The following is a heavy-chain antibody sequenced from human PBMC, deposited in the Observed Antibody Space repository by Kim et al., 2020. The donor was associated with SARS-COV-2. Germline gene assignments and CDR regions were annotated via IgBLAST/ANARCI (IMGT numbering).Heavy chain of an antibody. Sequence: GGSLRLSCEGSGLTFNDYAMSWVRQAPGKGLEWVSGINWNGGSTGYADSVKGRFTISRDNAKNSLYLHMNTLRIEDTAVYYCVASYGTGSLIPFDYWGQGTQVTVSS. CDR1: GLTFNDYA. D-gene: IGHD3-10*01. J-gene: IGHJ4*02. CDR3: VASYGTGSLIPFDY. V-gene: IGHV3-20*04. CDR2: INWNGGST.